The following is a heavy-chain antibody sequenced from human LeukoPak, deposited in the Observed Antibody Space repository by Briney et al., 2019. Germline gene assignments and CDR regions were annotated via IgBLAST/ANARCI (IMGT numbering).Heavy chain of an antibody. CDR2: IFYTGFT. CDR3: TRGRGPLLFGP. J-gene: IGHJ5*02. Sequence: SETLSLTCTVPSDSMSSYYWSWVRQPPGKGLEWIGFIFYTGFTNYNPSLKSRVIISIDTSKSQFSLNLTSVSAADTAVYYCTRGRGPLLFGPWGQGTLVTVSS. D-gene: IGHD2/OR15-2a*01. CDR1: SDSMSSYY. V-gene: IGHV4-59*01.